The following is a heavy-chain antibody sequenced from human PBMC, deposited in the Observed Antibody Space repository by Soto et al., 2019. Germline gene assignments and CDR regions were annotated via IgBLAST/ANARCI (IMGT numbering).Heavy chain of an antibody. CDR3: AKDNSVVVAATFAY. J-gene: IGHJ4*02. Sequence: GGSLRLSCAASGFTFSSYSMNWVRQAPGKGLEWVSYISSSSSTIYYADSVKGRFTISRDNAKNSLYLQMNSLRAEDTAVYYCAKDNSVVVAATFAYCGQGTLVTVSS. CDR1: GFTFSSYS. D-gene: IGHD2-15*01. CDR2: ISSSSSTI. V-gene: IGHV3-48*04.